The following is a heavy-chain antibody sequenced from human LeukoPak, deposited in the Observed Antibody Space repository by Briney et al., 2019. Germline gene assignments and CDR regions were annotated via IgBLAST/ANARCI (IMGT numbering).Heavy chain of an antibody. V-gene: IGHV7-4-1*02. D-gene: IGHD3-10*01. Sequence: ASVKVSCKASGYTFTNNFMHWVRQAPGQGLEWMGWINTNTGNATYAQGFTGRFVFSLDTSVSTAYLQISSLKAEDTAVYYCARSGGSGSYYARYYYYYMDVWGKGTTVTVSS. CDR3: ARSGGSGSYYARYYYYYMDV. CDR1: GYTFTNNF. CDR2: INTNTGNA. J-gene: IGHJ6*03.